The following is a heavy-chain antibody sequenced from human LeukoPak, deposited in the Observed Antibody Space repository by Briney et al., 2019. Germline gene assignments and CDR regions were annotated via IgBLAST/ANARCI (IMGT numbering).Heavy chain of an antibody. CDR2: IDEFGSVT. J-gene: IGHJ4*02. CDR3: VRDMFGGRDY. Sequence: GGSLGPSCAASGFTSSSYWMHWVRQVPGKGLAWVSRIDEFGSVTNSADSVQGRFSISRDNAKNALYLKMNSLRAEDTAVYYCVRDMFGGRDYWGQGTLVSVSS. CDR1: GFTSSSYW. D-gene: IGHD3-10*02. V-gene: IGHV3-74*01.